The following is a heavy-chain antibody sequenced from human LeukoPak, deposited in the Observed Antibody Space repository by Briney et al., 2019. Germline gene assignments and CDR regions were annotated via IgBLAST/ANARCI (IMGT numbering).Heavy chain of an antibody. CDR2: IIPIFGTA. Sequence: ASVKVSCKASGGTFSSYAISRVRQAPGQGLEWMGRIIPIFGTANYAQKFQGRVTITTDESTSTAYMELSSLRSEDTAVYYCARDQGGAAFGYWGQGTLVTVSS. J-gene: IGHJ4*02. CDR1: GGTFSSYA. CDR3: ARDQGGAAFGY. V-gene: IGHV1-69*05. D-gene: IGHD3-16*01.